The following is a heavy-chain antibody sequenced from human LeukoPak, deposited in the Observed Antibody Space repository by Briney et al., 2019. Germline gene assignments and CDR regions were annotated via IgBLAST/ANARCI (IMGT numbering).Heavy chain of an antibody. D-gene: IGHD3-3*01. CDR3: ARDDFSAPELFDY. J-gene: IGHJ4*02. CDR2: ISSDGNHK. V-gene: IGHV3-30-3*01. Sequence: GGSLRLSCAASGFTFRTFAFPWVRQAPGKGLEWVTLISSDGNHKYYADSVKGRFTVSRDNSKDTLYLQMDSLLFEDTAVYYCARDDFSAPELFDYWGQGTLVTVSS. CDR1: GFTFRTFA.